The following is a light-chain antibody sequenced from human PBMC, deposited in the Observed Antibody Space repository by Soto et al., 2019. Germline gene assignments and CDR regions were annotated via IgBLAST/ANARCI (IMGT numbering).Light chain of an antibody. CDR1: QSIDSW. CDR3: QQYKTYMYT. CDR2: RAS. J-gene: IGKJ2*01. Sequence: DIPMTQSPSTLSASVGDRVTITCRASQSIDSWLAWYQQKPGKAPKLLIYRASSLESGVPSRCSGSGSGREFTLTISSLQPDDFATYYCQQYKTYMYTFAQGTKLEIK. V-gene: IGKV1-5*03.